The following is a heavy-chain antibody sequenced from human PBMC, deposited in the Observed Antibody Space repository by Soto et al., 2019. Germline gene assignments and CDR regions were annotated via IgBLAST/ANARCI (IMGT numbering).Heavy chain of an antibody. CDR1: GFTFDDFA. CDR3: AKDLLKGSRPSVYCHFHGLDG. Sequence: EAQLVESGGGLIQPGGSLRLSCAASGFTFDDFAMHWVRQAPGKGLEWVSSITCNSGNIDYADSVRGLFTISRDNAMDSLYQHMDTLTREDTALYYCAKDLLKGSRPSVYCHFHGLDGWGQGTTVTVSS. CDR2: ITCNSGNI. J-gene: IGHJ6*02. D-gene: IGHD2-15*01. V-gene: IGHV3-9*01.